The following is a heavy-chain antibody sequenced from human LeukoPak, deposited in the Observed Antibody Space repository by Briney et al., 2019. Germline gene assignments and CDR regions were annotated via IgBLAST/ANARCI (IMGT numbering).Heavy chain of an antibody. CDR2: ISSSGSTI. CDR1: GFTFSSYE. V-gene: IGHV3-48*03. J-gene: IGHJ3*02. CDR3: AREGAYYDSNPDAFDI. Sequence: PGGSLRLSCAASGFTFSSYEMNWVRQAPGKGLEWVSYISSSGSTIYYADSVKGRFTISRDNAKNSLYLQMNSLRAEDTAVYYCAREGAYYDSNPDAFDIWGQGTMVTVSS. D-gene: IGHD3-22*01.